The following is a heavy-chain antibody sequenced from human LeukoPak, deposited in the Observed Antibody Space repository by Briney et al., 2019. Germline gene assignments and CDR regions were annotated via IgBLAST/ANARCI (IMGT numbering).Heavy chain of an antibody. J-gene: IGHJ4*02. CDR2: ISSSSSYI. D-gene: IGHD2-15*01. CDR3: ARLDIVVVVAALDY. CDR1: GFTFRSYW. V-gene: IGHV3-21*01. Sequence: GGSLRLSCAASGFTFRSYWVSWVRQAPGKGLEWVSSISSSSSYIYYADSVKGRFTISRDNAKNSLYLQMNSLRAEDTAVYYCARLDIVVVVAALDYWGQGTLVTVSS.